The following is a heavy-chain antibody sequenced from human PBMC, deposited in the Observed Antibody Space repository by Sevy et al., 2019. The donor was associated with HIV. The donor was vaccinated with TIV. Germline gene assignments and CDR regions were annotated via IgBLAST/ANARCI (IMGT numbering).Heavy chain of an antibody. CDR1: GGSISSGDYY. Sequence: SETLSLTCTVSGGSISSGDYYWSWLRQPPGKGLEWIGYIYYSGSTYYNPSLKSRVTISVDTSKNQFSLKLSSVTAADTAVYYCARLSGGSYHFDYWGQGTLVTVSS. J-gene: IGHJ4*02. CDR3: ARLSGGSYHFDY. CDR2: IYYSGST. V-gene: IGHV4-30-4*02. D-gene: IGHD1-26*01.